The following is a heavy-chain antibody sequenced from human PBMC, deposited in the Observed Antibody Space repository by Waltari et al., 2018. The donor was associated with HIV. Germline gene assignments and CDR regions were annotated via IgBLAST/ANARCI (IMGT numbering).Heavy chain of an antibody. CDR1: GYTFTSYG. J-gene: IGHJ4*02. Sequence: QVQLVQSGAEVKKPGASVKVSCKASGYTFTSYGISWVRQAPGQGLEWMGWISAYNGNTNYAQKLQGRVTMTTDTSTSTAYMELRSLRSDDTAVYYCARDSGTPFFIAVVGPTIDYWGQGTLVTVSS. CDR2: ISAYNGNT. V-gene: IGHV1-18*01. D-gene: IGHD6-19*01. CDR3: ARDSGTPFFIAVVGPTIDY.